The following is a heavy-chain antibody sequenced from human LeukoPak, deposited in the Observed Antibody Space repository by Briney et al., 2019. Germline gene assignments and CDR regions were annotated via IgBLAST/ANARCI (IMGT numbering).Heavy chain of an antibody. Sequence: GASVKVSCKASGYTFTGYDINWVRQATGQGLEWMGWMNPNSGNTGYAQKFQGRVTMTRNTSISTAYMELSSLRSEDTAVYYCAREVDVDTALAYGMDVWGQGTTVTVSS. J-gene: IGHJ6*02. CDR3: AREVDVDTALAYGMDV. CDR2: MNPNSGNT. D-gene: IGHD5-18*01. V-gene: IGHV1-8*01. CDR1: GYTFTGYD.